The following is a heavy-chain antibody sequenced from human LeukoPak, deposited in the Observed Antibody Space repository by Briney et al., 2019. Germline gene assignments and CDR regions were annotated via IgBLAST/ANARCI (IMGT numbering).Heavy chain of an antibody. CDR3: ARGQTYSGRIFDY. D-gene: IGHD1-26*01. Sequence: KPSRTLSLTCAFSGDSVSSTTAAWTWISQSPPRGPERLRRRYYRSRWYSDFAEYVKSRITIDPDTSKNQFSLQLNSVTPVDTAVYFCARGQTYSGRIFDYWGQGTLVTVSS. J-gene: IGHJ4*02. CDR1: GDSVSSTTAA. CDR2: RYYRSRWYS. V-gene: IGHV6-1*01.